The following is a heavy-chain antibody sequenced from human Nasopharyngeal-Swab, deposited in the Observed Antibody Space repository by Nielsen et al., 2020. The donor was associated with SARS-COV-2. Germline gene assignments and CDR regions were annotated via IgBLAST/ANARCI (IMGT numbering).Heavy chain of an antibody. CDR3: ARDVGGTSYCGGDCYQEGDNWFDP. Sequence: GGSLRLSCAASGFTFSDYYMSWIRQAPGKGLEWVSYISSSGSTIYYADSVKGRFTISRDNAKNSLYLQMNSLRAEDTAVYYCARDVGGTSYCGGDCYQEGDNWFDPWGQGTLVTVSS. D-gene: IGHD2-21*02. J-gene: IGHJ5*02. CDR2: ISSSGSTI. CDR1: GFTFSDYY. V-gene: IGHV3-11*01.